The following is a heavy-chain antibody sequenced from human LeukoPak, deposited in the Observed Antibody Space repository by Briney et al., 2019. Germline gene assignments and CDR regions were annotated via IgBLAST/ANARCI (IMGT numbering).Heavy chain of an antibody. CDR3: ARGGDVVVVAATLLMDV. Sequence: ASVKVSCKASGYTFTGYYMHWVRQAPGQGLEWMGWINPNSGGTNYAQKFQGWVTMTRDTSISTAYMELSRLRSDDTAAYYCARGGDVVVVAATLLMDVWGKGTTVTVSS. CDR2: INPNSGGT. V-gene: IGHV1-2*04. J-gene: IGHJ6*04. CDR1: GYTFTGYY. D-gene: IGHD2-15*01.